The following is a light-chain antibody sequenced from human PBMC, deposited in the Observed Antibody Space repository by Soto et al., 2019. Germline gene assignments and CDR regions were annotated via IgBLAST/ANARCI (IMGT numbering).Light chain of an antibody. Sequence: QSALTQPASVSGSPGQSITISCTGTSSDVGGYNYVSWYQQHPGKAPKLMIYEVSNRPSGVSNRCSGYKSGNTASLTISGLQAEDEVDYYCSSYTSSSTRVFGGGTKVTVL. CDR2: EVS. J-gene: IGLJ3*02. CDR1: SSDVGGYNY. CDR3: SSYTSSSTRV. V-gene: IGLV2-14*01.